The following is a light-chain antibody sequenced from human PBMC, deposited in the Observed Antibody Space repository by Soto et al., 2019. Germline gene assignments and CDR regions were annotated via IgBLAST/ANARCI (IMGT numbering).Light chain of an antibody. CDR1: QSFSSN. Sequence: EILLTQSPATLSVSPGDRATLSCRARQSFSSNLAWYQQKPGQAPRLLIYGASTRATGTPARFSGSGSGTDFTLTISSLQSEDFAVYYCQQYILWPLTFGHGTKVDIK. J-gene: IGKJ3*01. CDR2: GAS. V-gene: IGKV3D-15*01. CDR3: QQYILWPLT.